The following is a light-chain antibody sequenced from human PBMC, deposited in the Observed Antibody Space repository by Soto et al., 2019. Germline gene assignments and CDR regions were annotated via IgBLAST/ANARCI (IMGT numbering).Light chain of an antibody. J-gene: IGKJ5*01. V-gene: IGKV2-29*03. Sequence: DVVMTQTPLSLSVTPGQPASISCKSSQSLLHITGETFLFWYLQKPGQSPQLLIYEVSTRVSGVPDRFSGSGSGTDFTLEISRVETDDFGIYYCMQSPHLPPTFRQGTRLKIK. CDR3: MQSPHLPPT. CDR2: EVS. CDR1: QSLLHITGETF.